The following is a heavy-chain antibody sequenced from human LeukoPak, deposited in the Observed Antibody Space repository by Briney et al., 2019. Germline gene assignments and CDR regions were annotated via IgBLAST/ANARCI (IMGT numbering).Heavy chain of an antibody. CDR3: AKDRTSWSFDY. Sequence: GRSLRLSCAASGFTFSSYGMHWVRQAPGKGLDWVAVISYDGSNKYYADSVKGRFTISRDNSKNTLYLQMNSLRAEDTAVYYCAKDRTSWSFDYWGQGTLVTVSS. CDR1: GFTFSSYG. D-gene: IGHD6-13*01. V-gene: IGHV3-30*18. J-gene: IGHJ4*02. CDR2: ISYDGSNK.